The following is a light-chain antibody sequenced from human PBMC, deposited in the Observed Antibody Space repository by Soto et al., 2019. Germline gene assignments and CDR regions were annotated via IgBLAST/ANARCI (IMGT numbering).Light chain of an antibody. V-gene: IGKV3-15*01. J-gene: IGKJ2*01. Sequence: EIAMTQSPATLSVSPGERATLSCRASQSVSSNLAWYQQKPGQAPRLLIYGASTRATGIPARFSGSGSGTEFTHTISRLQSEDVAVYYCQQYNNWPPVTFGQGTKLEIK. CDR1: QSVSSN. CDR3: QQYNNWPPVT. CDR2: GAS.